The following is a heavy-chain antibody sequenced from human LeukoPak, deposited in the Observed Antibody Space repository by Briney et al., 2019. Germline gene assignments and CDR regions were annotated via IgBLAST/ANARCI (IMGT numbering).Heavy chain of an antibody. CDR1: GGSISSDY. CDR2: IYYSGSTNY. J-gene: IGHJ4*02. Sequence: SETLSLTCSVSGGSISSDYWSWIRQPPGKGLEWIGYIYYSGSTNYNYNPSLKSRVTISLDTSKNQFSLKLSSVTAADMAVYYCAGGYYGSGSSALDHWGQGTLVTVSS. CDR3: AGGYYGSGSSALDH. D-gene: IGHD3-10*01. V-gene: IGHV4-59*08.